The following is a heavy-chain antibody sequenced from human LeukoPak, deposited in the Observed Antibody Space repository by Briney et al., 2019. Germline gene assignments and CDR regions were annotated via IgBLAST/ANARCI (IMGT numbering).Heavy chain of an antibody. J-gene: IGHJ3*02. V-gene: IGHV3-23*01. CDR2: ISGSGGST. CDR1: GFTFSSYA. CDR3: AKVGRVVPPAKGGASI. Sequence: PGGSLRLSCAASGFTFSSYAMSWVRQAPGKGLEWVSDISGSGGSTYYADSVKGRFTISRDNSKNTLYLQMHSLRAEDTAVYYCAKVGRVVPPAKGGASIWGQGTMVTVSS. D-gene: IGHD2-2*01.